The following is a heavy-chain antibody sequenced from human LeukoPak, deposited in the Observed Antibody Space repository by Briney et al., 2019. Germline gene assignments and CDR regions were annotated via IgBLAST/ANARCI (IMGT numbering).Heavy chain of an antibody. CDR2: ISYDGSNK. CDR3: AKESATKGQTKYYFDY. CDR1: GFTFSSYG. Sequence: GRSLRLSCAASGFTFSSYGMHWVRQAPGKGLEWVAVISYDGSNKYYADSVKGRFTISRDNSKNTLYLQMNSLRAEDTAVYYCAKESATKGQTKYYFDYWGQGTLVTVSS. J-gene: IGHJ4*02. V-gene: IGHV3-30*18. D-gene: IGHD1-26*01.